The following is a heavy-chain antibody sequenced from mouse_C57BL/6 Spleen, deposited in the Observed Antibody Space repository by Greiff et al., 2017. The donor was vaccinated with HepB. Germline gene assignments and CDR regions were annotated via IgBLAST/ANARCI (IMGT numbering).Heavy chain of an antibody. CDR3: ASLLGRGDYFDY. V-gene: IGHV1-82*01. CDR2: IYPGDGDT. D-gene: IGHD4-1*01. J-gene: IGHJ2*01. Sequence: QVQLQQSGPELVKPGASVKISCKASGYAFSSSWMNWVKQRPGKGLEWIGRIYPGDGDTNYNGKFKGKATLTADNSSSTAYMQLSSLTSEDSAVYFCASLLGRGDYFDYWGQGTTLTVSS. CDR1: GYAFSSSW.